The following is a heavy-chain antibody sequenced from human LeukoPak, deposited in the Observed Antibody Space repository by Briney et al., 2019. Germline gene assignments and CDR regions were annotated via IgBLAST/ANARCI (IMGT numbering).Heavy chain of an antibody. Sequence: ASVKVSCKASGYTFSTCNINWVGHATRQGLEWMGWKNPNSGNTVFAHKFQGRLTITMDTSTSTAYMELRSLRSEDTAVYYCARVLGSISHWGEGTLVTVSS. V-gene: IGHV1-8*01. CDR3: ARVLGSISH. CDR1: GYTFSTCN. D-gene: IGHD1-1*01. CDR2: KNPNSGNT. J-gene: IGHJ4*02.